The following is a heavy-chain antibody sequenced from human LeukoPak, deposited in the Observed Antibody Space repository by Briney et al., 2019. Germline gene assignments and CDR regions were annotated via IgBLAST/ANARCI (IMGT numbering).Heavy chain of an antibody. V-gene: IGHV3-48*01. CDR2: ISTTTSPI. D-gene: IGHD6-19*01. CDR3: AKEAVAGTNWFDP. J-gene: IGHJ5*02. Sequence: GGSLRLSCAASGFTFSAYSMNWVRQAPGKGLEWVSYISTTTSPIYYADSVKGRFTISRDNAKNSLYLQTNNLRAEDTAIYYCAKEAVAGTNWFDPWGQGTLVTVSS. CDR1: GFTFSAYS.